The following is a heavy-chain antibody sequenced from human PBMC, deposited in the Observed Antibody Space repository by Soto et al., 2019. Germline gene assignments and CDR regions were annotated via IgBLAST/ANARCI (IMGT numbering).Heavy chain of an antibody. V-gene: IGHV3-23*01. J-gene: IGHJ4*02. CDR2: ISGSGSST. CDR1: GFTFTNYV. Sequence: GWSLRLSCAASGFTFTNYVMSWVRQAPGKGLEWVSFISGSGSSTYYADSVKGRFTISRDNSKNTLYLQMNSLRAEDTAVYYCASEIGRRSAAAGDQFDYWGQGTLLTVSS. D-gene: IGHD6-13*01. CDR3: ASEIGRRSAAAGDQFDY.